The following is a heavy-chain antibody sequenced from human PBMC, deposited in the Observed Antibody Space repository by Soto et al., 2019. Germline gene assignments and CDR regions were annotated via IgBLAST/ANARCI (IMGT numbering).Heavy chain of an antibody. V-gene: IGHV3-11*06. CDR2: INSSRSYT. D-gene: IGHD3-9*01. CDR1: GFTFSDYY. Sequence: LRLSCAASGFTFSDYYMNWIRQAPGKGLVWVSYINSSRSYTSYADSVKGRFTISRDNAKNTLYLQMNSLRAEDTAVYYCARGPPDYDILTGYYKRSYYYYGMDVWGQGTTVTVSS. CDR3: ARGPPDYDILTGYYKRSYYYYGMDV. J-gene: IGHJ6*02.